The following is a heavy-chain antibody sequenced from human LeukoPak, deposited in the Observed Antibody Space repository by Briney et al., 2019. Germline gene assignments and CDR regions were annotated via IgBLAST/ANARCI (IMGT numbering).Heavy chain of an antibody. J-gene: IGHJ4*02. CDR2: ISWDGGST. V-gene: IGHV3-43D*03. CDR1: GFTFDDYA. CDR3: AKDIRGYCSGGSCSVFDY. D-gene: IGHD2-15*01. Sequence: GGSLRLSCAASGFTFDDYAMHWVRQAPGKGLEWVSLISWDGGSTYYADSVKGRFTISRDNSKNSLYLQMNSLRAEDTALYYRAKDIRGYCSGGSCSVFDYWGQGTLVTVSS.